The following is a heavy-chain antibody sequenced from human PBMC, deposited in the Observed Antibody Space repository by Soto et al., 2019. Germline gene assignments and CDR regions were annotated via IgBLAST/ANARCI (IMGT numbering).Heavy chain of an antibody. D-gene: IGHD2-2*01. CDR1: GGSITSYY. CDR2: IYYSGST. J-gene: IGHJ6*03. V-gene: IGHV4-59*01. CDR3: AGASPANPIPFPYYMDV. Sequence: SETLSLTCTVSGGSITSYYWSWIRQPPGKGLEWIGYIYYSGSTNYNPSLKSRVTISVDTSKNQFSLKLSSVTAADTAVYYCAGASPANPIPFPYYMDVWGKGTTVTVSS.